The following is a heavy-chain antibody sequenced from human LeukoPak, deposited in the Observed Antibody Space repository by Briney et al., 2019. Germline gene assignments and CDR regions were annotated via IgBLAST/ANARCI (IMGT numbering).Heavy chain of an antibody. V-gene: IGHV3-53*01. D-gene: IGHD6-13*01. J-gene: IGHJ5*02. CDR2: IYSGGST. CDR3: AREGAVSGENWFDP. CDR1: GFTVGRYY. Sequence: PGGSLRLSCAASGFTVGRYYMSWVRQAPGKGLEWVSVIYSGGSTYYADSVKGRFTISRDNSKNSLYLQMNTLRVEDTAVYYCAREGAVSGENWFDPWGQGTLVTVSS.